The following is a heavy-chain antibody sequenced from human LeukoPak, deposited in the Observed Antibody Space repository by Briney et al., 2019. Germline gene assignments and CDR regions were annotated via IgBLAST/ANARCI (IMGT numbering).Heavy chain of an antibody. Sequence: SETLSLTCTVSGGSISSYYWGWIRQPPGKGLEWIGSIYYSGSTYYNPSLKSRVTTSVDKSKNQFSLRLSSVTAADTAVYYCARDNYDILTGYYESNWFDPWGQGTLVTVSS. V-gene: IGHV4-39*07. CDR2: IYYSGST. CDR3: ARDNYDILTGYYESNWFDP. CDR1: GGSISSYY. D-gene: IGHD3-9*01. J-gene: IGHJ5*02.